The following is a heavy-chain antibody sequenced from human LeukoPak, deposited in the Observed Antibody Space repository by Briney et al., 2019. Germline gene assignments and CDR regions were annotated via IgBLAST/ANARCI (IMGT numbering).Heavy chain of an antibody. Sequence: SVKVSCKASGGTFSSYTINWVRQAPGQGLEWMGGIIYIFGTANYAQKFQGRVTITADKSTGTAYMELSSLRSEDTAVYYCARDATLGSGWPFDYWGQGTLVTVSS. V-gene: IGHV1-69*06. D-gene: IGHD6-19*01. CDR2: IIYIFGTA. J-gene: IGHJ4*02. CDR1: GGTFSSYT. CDR3: ARDATLGSGWPFDY.